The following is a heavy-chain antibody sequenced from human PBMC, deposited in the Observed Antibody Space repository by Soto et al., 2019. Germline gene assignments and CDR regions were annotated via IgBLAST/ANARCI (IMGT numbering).Heavy chain of an antibody. CDR1: GASISSGDYF. D-gene: IGHD6-13*01. CDR3: AREKGYIPGTKYFDN. J-gene: IGHJ4*02. Sequence: SETLSLTCTVSGASISSGDYFWSWIRHSPGKGRERIGYIYDSGSSYYNPSLKSRVTMSVDTSKNRFSLKLRSVTAADTAVYYCAREKGYIPGTKYFDNWGQGTLVTVSS. CDR2: IYDSGSS. V-gene: IGHV4-30-4*01.